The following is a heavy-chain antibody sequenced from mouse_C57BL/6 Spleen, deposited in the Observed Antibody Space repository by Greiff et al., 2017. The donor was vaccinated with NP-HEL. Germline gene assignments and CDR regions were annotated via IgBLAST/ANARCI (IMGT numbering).Heavy chain of an antibody. CDR3: ARGDLYSNYPAWFAY. CDR1: GYTFTDYY. J-gene: IGHJ3*01. CDR2: INPNNGGT. Sequence: EVKLQQSGPELVKPGASVKISCKASGYTFTDYYMNWVKQSHGKSLEWIGDINPNNGGTSYNQKFKGKATLTVDKSSSTAYMELRSLTSEDSAVYYCARGDLYSNYPAWFAYWGQGTLVTVSA. V-gene: IGHV1-26*01. D-gene: IGHD2-5*01.